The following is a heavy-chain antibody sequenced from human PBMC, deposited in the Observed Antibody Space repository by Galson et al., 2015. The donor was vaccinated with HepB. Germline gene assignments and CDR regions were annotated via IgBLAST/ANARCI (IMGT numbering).Heavy chain of an antibody. J-gene: IGHJ4*02. D-gene: IGHD3-3*01. Sequence: SVKVSCKASGYTFTSYYMHWVRQAPGQGLEWMGIINPSGGSTSYAQKFQGRVTMTRDTSTSTVYMELSSLRSEDTAVYYCAREGSTGRDLEAYYFDYWGQGTLVTVSS. CDR3: AREGSTGRDLEAYYFDY. CDR2: INPSGGST. CDR1: GYTFTSYY. V-gene: IGHV1-46*01.